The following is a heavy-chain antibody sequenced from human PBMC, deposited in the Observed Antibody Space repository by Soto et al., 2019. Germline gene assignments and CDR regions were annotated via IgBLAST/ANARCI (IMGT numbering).Heavy chain of an antibody. Sequence: QVQLVQSGAEVRKPGSSVRVSCKASGGSFNRHTISWVRQAPGQGLEWMGGIIPIFGTANYAQKFQGRVTITADESTSTAYMELSSLRSEDTAVYYCALRGSLYYYGMDVWGQGTTVTVSS. CDR1: GGSFNRHT. J-gene: IGHJ6*02. CDR2: IIPIFGTA. D-gene: IGHD3-10*01. V-gene: IGHV1-69*01. CDR3: ALRGSLYYYGMDV.